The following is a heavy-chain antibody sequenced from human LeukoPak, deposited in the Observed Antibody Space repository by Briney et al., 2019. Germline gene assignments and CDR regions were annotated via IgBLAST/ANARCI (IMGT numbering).Heavy chain of an antibody. CDR1: GFTFSSYS. Sequence: GGSLRLSCAASGFTFSSYSMNWVPQAPGKGLEWVSSISSSSSYIYYADSVKGRFTISRDNAKNSLYLQMNSLRAEDTAVYYCARGLGAAANNWFDPWGQGTLVTLSS. D-gene: IGHD6-13*01. V-gene: IGHV3-21*01. CDR3: ARGLGAAANNWFDP. CDR2: ISSSSSYI. J-gene: IGHJ5*02.